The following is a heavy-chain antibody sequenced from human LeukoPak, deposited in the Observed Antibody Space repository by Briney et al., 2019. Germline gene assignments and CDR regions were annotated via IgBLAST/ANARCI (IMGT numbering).Heavy chain of an antibody. CDR3: ARGYYSINWFDP. CDR2: IKEDGSEK. Sequence: PGGSLRLSCAASGFTFCKYWMSWVRQAPGKGLEWLANIKEDGSEKYYVDSVKGRFTISRDNAKNSLFLQINSLSADDTAVCFCARGYYSINWFDPWGQGTLVTVSS. D-gene: IGHD3-10*01. V-gene: IGHV3-7*04. CDR1: GFTFCKYW. J-gene: IGHJ5*02.